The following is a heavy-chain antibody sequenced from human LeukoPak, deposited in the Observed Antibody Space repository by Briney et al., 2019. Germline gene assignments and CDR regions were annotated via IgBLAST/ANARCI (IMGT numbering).Heavy chain of an antibody. D-gene: IGHD3-22*01. CDR1: AFSLSTSGMC. CDR3: ARMVRDSSGQQPEYYFDY. V-gene: IGHV2-70*11. J-gene: IGHJ4*02. CDR2: IDWDDDK. Sequence: ESGPTLVNPTQTLTLTCTFSAFSLSTSGMCVSWIRQPPGKALEWLARIDWDDDKYYSTSLKTRLTISNDTSKNQVVLTMITMDHVDTATYYCARMVRDSSGQQPEYYFDYWGQGTLVTVSS.